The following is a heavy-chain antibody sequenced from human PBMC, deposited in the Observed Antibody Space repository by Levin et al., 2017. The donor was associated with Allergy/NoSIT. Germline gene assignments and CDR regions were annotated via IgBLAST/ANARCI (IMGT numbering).Heavy chain of an antibody. CDR2: ISRTGSRT. D-gene: IGHD2-2*01. CDR3: ATGYTTSYYSFVY. J-gene: IGHJ4*02. Sequence: GESLKISCAVSGYTFSTRVMTWVRRAPGKGLEWISSISRTGSRTYYADSVKGSFTFSRDNSKNTLSLQMNSLRAEDTAVYHCATGYTTSYYSFVYWGQGALVTVSS. V-gene: IGHV3-23*01. CDR1: GYTFSTRV.